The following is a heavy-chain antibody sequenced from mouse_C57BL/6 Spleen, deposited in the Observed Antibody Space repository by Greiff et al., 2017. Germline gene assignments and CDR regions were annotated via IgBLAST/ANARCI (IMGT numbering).Heavy chain of an antibody. CDR1: GFTFSSYG. D-gene: IGHD2-4*01. J-gene: IGHJ3*01. V-gene: IGHV5-6*02. Sequence: EVKLMESGGDLVKPGGSLKLSCAASGFTFSSYGMSWVRQTPDNRLEWVATISSGGSYTYYPDSVKGRFTISRDNAKNTLYLQMSSLKSEDTAMYYCARGEDDYDAWFAYWGQGTLVTVSA. CDR3: ARGEDDYDAWFAY. CDR2: ISSGGSYT.